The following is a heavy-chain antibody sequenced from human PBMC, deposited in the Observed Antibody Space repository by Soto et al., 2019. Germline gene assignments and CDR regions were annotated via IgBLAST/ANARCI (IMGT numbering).Heavy chain of an antibody. CDR2: IIPIFGTA. J-gene: IGHJ4*02. CDR1: GGTFSSYA. D-gene: IGHD3-22*01. Sequence: GASVKVSCKASGGTFSSYAISWVRQAPGQGLEWMGGIIPIFGTANYAQKFQGRVTITADKYTSTAYMELSSLRSEDTAVYYCARGPPWYYDSSGYPYYFDYWGQGTLVTVSS. V-gene: IGHV1-69*06. CDR3: ARGPPWYYDSSGYPYYFDY.